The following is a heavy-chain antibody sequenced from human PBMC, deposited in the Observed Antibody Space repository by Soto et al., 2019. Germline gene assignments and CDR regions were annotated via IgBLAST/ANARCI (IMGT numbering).Heavy chain of an antibody. CDR1: GGSISSGDYY. V-gene: IGHV4-30-4*01. CDR2: IYYSGST. D-gene: IGHD3-3*01. CDR3: ARITIFGIDYYYYYGMDV. J-gene: IGHJ6*02. Sequence: SETLSLTCTVSGGSISSGDYYWSWIRQPPGKGLEWIGYIYYSGSTYYNPSLKSRVTISVDTSKNQFSLKLSSVTAADTAVYYCARITIFGIDYYYYYGMDVWGQGTTVTVSS.